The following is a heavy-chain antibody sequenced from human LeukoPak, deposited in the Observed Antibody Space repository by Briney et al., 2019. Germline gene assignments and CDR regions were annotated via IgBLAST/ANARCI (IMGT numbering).Heavy chain of an antibody. CDR3: ARGGMRYNWNDWS. CDR1: GGSISSGGYY. D-gene: IGHD1-20*01. Sequence: SQTLSLTCTVSGGSISSGGYYWSWIRQHPGKGLEWIGYIYYSGSTYYNPSLKSRVTISVDTSKNQFSLKLSSVTAADTAVYYWARGGMRYNWNDWSGGQGTLVTVSS. J-gene: IGHJ4*02. V-gene: IGHV4-31*03. CDR2: IYYSGST.